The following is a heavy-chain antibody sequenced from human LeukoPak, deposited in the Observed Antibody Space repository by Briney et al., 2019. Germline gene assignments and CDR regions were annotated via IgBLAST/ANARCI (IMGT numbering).Heavy chain of an antibody. CDR1: GYTFTSYA. D-gene: IGHD3-22*01. CDR2: IIPIFGTA. CDR3: AREEDSSGYYYSRGAFDI. V-gene: IGHV1-69*13. Sequence: GASVKVSCKASGYTFTSYAMNWVRQAPGQGLEWMGGIIPIFGTANYAQKFQGRVTITADESTSTAYMELSSLRSEDTAVYYCAREEDSSGYYYSRGAFDIWGQGTMVTVSS. J-gene: IGHJ3*02.